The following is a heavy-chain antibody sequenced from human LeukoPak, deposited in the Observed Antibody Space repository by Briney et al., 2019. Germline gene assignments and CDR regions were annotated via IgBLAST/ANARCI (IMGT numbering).Heavy chain of an antibody. V-gene: IGHV1-8*03. Sequence: GASVKVSCXASGYTFTSYDINWVRQATGQGLEWMGWMNPNSGNTGYSQKFQGRVTITRNTSISTAYMELSSLRSEDTAVYYCARGTPPLLLWFGELLSRTRTDYYYYYMDVWGKGTTVTVSS. CDR3: ARGTPPLLLWFGELLSRTRTDYYYYYMDV. CDR2: MNPNSGNT. J-gene: IGHJ6*03. CDR1: GYTFTSYD. D-gene: IGHD3-10*01.